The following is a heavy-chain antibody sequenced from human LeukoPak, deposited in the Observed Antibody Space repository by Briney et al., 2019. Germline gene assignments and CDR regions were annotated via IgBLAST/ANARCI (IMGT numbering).Heavy chain of an antibody. D-gene: IGHD2-15*01. CDR1: GYTFTSYG. V-gene: IGHV1-18*04. Sequence: ASVKVSCKASGYTFTSYGISWVRQAPGQGLEWMGWISAYNGNTNYAQKLQGRDTMTTDTSTSTAYMELRSLRSDDTAVYYCARLKRAKVVAAPNWFDPWGQGTLVTVSS. CDR2: ISAYNGNT. J-gene: IGHJ5*02. CDR3: ARLKRAKVVAAPNWFDP.